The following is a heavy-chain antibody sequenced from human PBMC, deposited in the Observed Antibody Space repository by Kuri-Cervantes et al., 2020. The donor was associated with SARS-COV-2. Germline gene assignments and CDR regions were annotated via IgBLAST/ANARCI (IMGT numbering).Heavy chain of an antibody. CDR2: ISSSSSYI. V-gene: IGHV3-21*01. CDR3: AREHCSSTSCYGLDY. CDR1: GFTFRIYW. J-gene: IGHJ4*02. Sequence: ETLSLTCAASGFTFRIYWMYWVRQAPGKGLEWVSSISSSSSYIYYADSVKGRFTISRDNAKNSLYLQMNSLRAEDTAVYYCAREHCSSTSCYGLDYWGQGTLVTVSS. D-gene: IGHD2-2*01.